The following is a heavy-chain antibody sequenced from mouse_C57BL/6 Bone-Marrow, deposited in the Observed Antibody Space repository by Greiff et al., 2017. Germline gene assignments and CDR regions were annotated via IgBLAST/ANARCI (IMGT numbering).Heavy chain of an antibody. CDR3: ARVSLYGSLDY. CDR2: IYPGSGNT. CDR1: GYTFTDYY. V-gene: IGHV1-76*01. Sequence: QVQLQQSGAELVRPGASVKLSCKASGYTFTDYYINWVKQRPGQGLEWIGRIYPGSGNTYYNEKFKGKATLTAEKSSSTAYMQLSSLTSEDSAVYFCARVSLYGSLDYWGQGTTLTVSS. D-gene: IGHD1-1*01. J-gene: IGHJ2*01.